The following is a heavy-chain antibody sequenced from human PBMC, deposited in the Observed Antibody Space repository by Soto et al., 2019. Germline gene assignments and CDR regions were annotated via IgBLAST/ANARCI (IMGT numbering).Heavy chain of an antibody. Sequence: QVQLQQWGAGLLKPSETLSLTCAVYGGSFSGYYWIWIRQPPGQGLEWIGEINHSGSTNYNPSLKSRVNLSVDTSKNQCSRMRSSVTAADTAVYYRARPRISAAAPFDYWGQGTLVTVSS. CDR1: GGSFSGYY. D-gene: IGHD6-13*01. CDR3: ARPRISAAAPFDY. V-gene: IGHV4-34*01. J-gene: IGHJ4*02. CDR2: INHSGST.